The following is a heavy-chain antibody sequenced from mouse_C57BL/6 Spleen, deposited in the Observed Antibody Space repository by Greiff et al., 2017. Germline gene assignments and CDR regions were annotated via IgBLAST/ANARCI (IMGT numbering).Heavy chain of an antibody. CDR2: ISSGSSTI. Sequence: DVMLVESGGGLVKPGGSLKLSCAASGFTFSDYGMHWVRQAPEKGLEWVAYISSGSSTIYYADTVKGRFTISRDNAKNTLFLQMTSLRSEDTAMYYCARGWDGDYFDDWGQGTTLTVSS. V-gene: IGHV5-17*01. J-gene: IGHJ2*01. D-gene: IGHD4-1*01. CDR3: ARGWDGDYFDD. CDR1: GFTFSDYG.